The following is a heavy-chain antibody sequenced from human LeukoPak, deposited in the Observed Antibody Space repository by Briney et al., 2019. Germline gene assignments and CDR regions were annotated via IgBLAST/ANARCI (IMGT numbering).Heavy chain of an antibody. D-gene: IGHD1-26*01. Sequence: GASVKVSCKVSGYTLTELSMHWVRQAPGKGLEWMGGFDPEDGETIYAQKFQGRVTMTEDTSTDTAYMELSSLRSGDTAVYYCATSIGSYSPFDYWGQGTLVTVSS. J-gene: IGHJ4*02. CDR3: ATSIGSYSPFDY. V-gene: IGHV1-24*01. CDR1: GYTLTELS. CDR2: FDPEDGET.